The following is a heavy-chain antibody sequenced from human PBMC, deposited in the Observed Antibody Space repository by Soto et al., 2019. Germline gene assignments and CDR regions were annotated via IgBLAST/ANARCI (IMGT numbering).Heavy chain of an antibody. J-gene: IGHJ6*02. CDR2: IWHDGNNK. Sequence: PGGSLRLSCAASGFTFSNYGMHWVRQAPGKGLEWVAIIWHDGNNKYYADSVRGRFIISRDNSKNRLYLQMNSLRAEDTAVYYCASDTLGASDSYGLDVWGPGTPVTVFS. CDR1: GFTFSNYG. V-gene: IGHV3-33*01. D-gene: IGHD1-26*01. CDR3: ASDTLGASDSYGLDV.